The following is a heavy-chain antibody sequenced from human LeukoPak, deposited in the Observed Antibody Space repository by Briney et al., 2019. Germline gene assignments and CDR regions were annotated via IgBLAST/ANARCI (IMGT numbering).Heavy chain of an antibody. D-gene: IGHD2-15*01. V-gene: IGHV4-4*07. Sequence: PSETLSLTCTVSGGSITNCCWGWIRQPAGRGLDWIGRISSTGNTAYSPSLQSRVTMSVDTSKNQFSLKLNSVTAADTAVYYCARAHRSNCSGGSCYSFDYWGQGTLVTVSS. J-gene: IGHJ4*02. CDR3: ARAHRSNCSGGSCYSFDY. CDR1: GGSITNCC. CDR2: ISSTGNT.